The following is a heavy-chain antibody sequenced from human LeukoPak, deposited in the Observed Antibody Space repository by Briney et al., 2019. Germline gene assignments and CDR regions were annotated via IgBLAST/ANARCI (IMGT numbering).Heavy chain of an antibody. CDR3: TTRGSSGGYYFDY. J-gene: IGHJ4*02. Sequence: GGSLRLSCAASGSTFSNAWMSWVRQAPGEGLEWVGRIKSKTDGGAADYAAPVKGRFSISRDDSKNTLDLQMNSLKTEDTAVYYCTTRGSSGGYYFDYWGQGTLVTVSS. CDR2: IKSKTDGGAA. V-gene: IGHV3-15*01. D-gene: IGHD2-15*01. CDR1: GSTFSNAW.